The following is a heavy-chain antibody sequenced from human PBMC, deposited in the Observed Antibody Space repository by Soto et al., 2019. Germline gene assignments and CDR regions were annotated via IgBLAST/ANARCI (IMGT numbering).Heavy chain of an antibody. V-gene: IGHV4-59*01. CDR2: IYYSGST. J-gene: IGHJ6*02. Sequence: PSETLSLTCTVSGGSISSYYWSWIRQPPGKGLEWIGYIYYSGSTNYNPSLKSRVTISVDTSKNQFSLKLSSVTAADTAVYYCARDYYDSSPRLHSGMDVWGRGNTVTV. CDR1: GGSISSYY. CDR3: ARDYYDSSPRLHSGMDV. D-gene: IGHD3-22*01.